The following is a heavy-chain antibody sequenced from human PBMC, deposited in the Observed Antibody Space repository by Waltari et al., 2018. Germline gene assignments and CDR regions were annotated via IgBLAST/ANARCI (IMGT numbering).Heavy chain of an antibody. CDR3: TRVGSGSYPGEDY. CDR2: IYYSGST. Sequence: QLQLQESGPGLVKPSETLSLTCTVSGGSISSSSYYWGWIRQPPGKGLEWIGSIYYSGSTYYNPSLKSRVTISVDTSKNQFSLKLSSVTAADTAVYYCTRVGSGSYPGEDYWGQGTLVTVSS. J-gene: IGHJ4*02. CDR1: GGSISSSSYY. V-gene: IGHV4-39*07. D-gene: IGHD1-26*01.